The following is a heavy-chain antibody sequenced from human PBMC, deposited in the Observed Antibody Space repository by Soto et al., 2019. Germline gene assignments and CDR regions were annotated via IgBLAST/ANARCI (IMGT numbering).Heavy chain of an antibody. CDR3: ARGTNYYDSSGYYYVGGAFDI. CDR1: GGSMSSGGYS. D-gene: IGHD3-22*01. Sequence: QLQLQESGSGLVKPSQTLSLTCAVSGGSMSSGGYSWSWIRQPPGKGLEWLGYIYHSGSTYYNPSLKSRVTISVDRSKNQFSLKLSSVTAADTAVYYCARGTNYYDSSGYYYVGGAFDIWGQGTMVTVSS. J-gene: IGHJ3*02. CDR2: IYHSGST. V-gene: IGHV4-30-2*01.